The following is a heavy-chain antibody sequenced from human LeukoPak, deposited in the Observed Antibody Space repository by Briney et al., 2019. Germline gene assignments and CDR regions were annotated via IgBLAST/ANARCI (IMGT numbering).Heavy chain of an antibody. CDR3: ARDAGVVLGDIVVVPAAIYFDY. Sequence: SVKDSCKASGGTFSSYAISLVRQAPGQGLEWMGGIIPIFGTANYAQKFQGRVTITADESTSTAYMELSSLRSEDTAVYYCARDAGVVLGDIVVVPAAIYFDYWGQGTLVTVSS. CDR1: GGTFSSYA. J-gene: IGHJ4*02. CDR2: IIPIFGTA. V-gene: IGHV1-69*13. D-gene: IGHD2-2*01.